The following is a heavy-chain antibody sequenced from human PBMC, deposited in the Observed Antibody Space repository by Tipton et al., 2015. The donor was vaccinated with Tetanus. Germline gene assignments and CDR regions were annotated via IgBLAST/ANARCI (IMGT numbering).Heavy chain of an antibody. D-gene: IGHD1-1*01. V-gene: IGHV3-33*08. Sequence: SLRLSCAASGFTFGTHVMHWVRQAPGKGLEWVAVMWSDGSEQYYANSVKGRFTISRDNSRDTLFLQMNSLTADDTAVYYCVRESESPGAFDMWGQGTVVAVS. J-gene: IGHJ3*02. CDR1: GFTFGTHV. CDR3: VRESESPGAFDM. CDR2: MWSDGSEQ.